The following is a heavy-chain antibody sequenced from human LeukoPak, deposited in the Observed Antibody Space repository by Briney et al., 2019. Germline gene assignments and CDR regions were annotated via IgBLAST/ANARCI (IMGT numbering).Heavy chain of an antibody. V-gene: IGHV3-74*01. CDR3: ARGGSSIPFDP. D-gene: IGHD2-2*02. Sequence: GSLRLSCAASGFTFSSYWMHWVRQAPGKGLVWVSRNNSDGSSTSYADSVKGRFTISRDNAKNTLYLQMNSLRAEDTAVYYCARGGSSIPFDPWGQGTLVTVSS. CDR2: NNSDGSST. J-gene: IGHJ5*02. CDR1: GFTFSSYW.